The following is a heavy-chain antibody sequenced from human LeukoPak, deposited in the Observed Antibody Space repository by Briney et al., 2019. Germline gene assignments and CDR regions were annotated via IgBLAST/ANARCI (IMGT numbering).Heavy chain of an antibody. CDR2: IYYSGST. V-gene: IGHV4-31*03. Sequence: PSQTLSLTCTVSGGSISSGGHYWSWIRQHPGKGLEWIGYIYYSGSTYYNPSLKSRVTISVDTSKNQFSLKLSSVTAADTAVYYCARGHGYCSSTSCYASATFDPWGQGTLVTVSS. D-gene: IGHD2-2*01. CDR3: ARGHGYCSSTSCYASATFDP. J-gene: IGHJ5*02. CDR1: GGSISSGGHY.